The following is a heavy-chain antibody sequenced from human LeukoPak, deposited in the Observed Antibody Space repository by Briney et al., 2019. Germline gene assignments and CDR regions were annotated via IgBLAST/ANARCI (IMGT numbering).Heavy chain of an antibody. V-gene: IGHV3-11*01. D-gene: IGHD1-20*01. CDR3: ARAAYNWS. CDR1: GFTIRDYV. J-gene: IGHJ4*02. Sequence: GGPLKLSCEASGFTIRDYVMSWVRKAPGKGLEWVSYIDPSGTALYYADSVKGRFTVSRDNGKNSLSLQLRSLRAEDTALYYCARAAYNWSWGQGTLVTVSS. CDR2: IDPSGTAL.